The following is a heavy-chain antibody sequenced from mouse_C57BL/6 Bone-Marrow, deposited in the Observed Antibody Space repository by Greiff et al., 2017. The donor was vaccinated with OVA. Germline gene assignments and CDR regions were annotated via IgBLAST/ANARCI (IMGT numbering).Heavy chain of an antibody. CDR3: ARPQGAYYSNYYFDY. CDR1: GYTFTEYT. V-gene: IGHV1-62-2*01. D-gene: IGHD2-5*01. CDR2: FYPGSGSI. J-gene: IGHJ2*01. Sequence: VQLQESGAELVKPGASVKLSCKASGYTFTEYTIHWVQQRSGQGLEWIGWFYPGSGSIKYNEKFKDKATLTADKSSSTVYMELSRLTSEDSAVYFCARPQGAYYSNYYFDYWGQGTTLTVSS.